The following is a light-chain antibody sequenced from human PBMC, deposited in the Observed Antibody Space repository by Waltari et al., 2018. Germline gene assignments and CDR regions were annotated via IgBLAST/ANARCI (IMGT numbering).Light chain of an antibody. CDR2: WAC. Sequence: IVMTLYPECLVVSLGEMSTINCKSSQSILSTSNNQNYLVWYQQRPGHPPRSLISWACTRESGVPDRFSVSGSGTDFTLTSSSQQAEAVAVYYCQQCFGAPITFRGGTKVELK. V-gene: IGKV4-1*01. CDR3: QQCFGAPIT. CDR1: QSILSTSNNQNY. J-gene: IGKJ4*01.